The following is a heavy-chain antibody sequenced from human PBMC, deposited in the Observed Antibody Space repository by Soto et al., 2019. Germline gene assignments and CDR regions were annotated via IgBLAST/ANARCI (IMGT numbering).Heavy chain of an antibody. V-gene: IGHV3-48*01. CDR1: GVTFSSYS. D-gene: IGHD2-15*01. Sequence: PGGSLRLSCAASGVTFSSYSMNWVRQAPGKGLEWVSYISSSSTTKYYADSVKGRFTISRDNTKNSLYLQMNSLRAEDTAVYYCARECGSGSNCLNWFYPWGKGTLVTVSS. CDR2: ISSSSTTK. CDR3: ARECGSGSNCLNWFYP. J-gene: IGHJ5*02.